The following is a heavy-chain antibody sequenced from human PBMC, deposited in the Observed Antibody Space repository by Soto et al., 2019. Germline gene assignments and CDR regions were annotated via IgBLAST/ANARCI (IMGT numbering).Heavy chain of an antibody. J-gene: IGHJ4*02. CDR2: INPNSGGT. V-gene: IGHV1-2*04. Sequence: ASVKVSCKASGYTFTGYYMHWVRQAPGQGLEWMGWINPNSGGTNYAQKFQGWVTMTRDTSISTAYMELSRLRSDDTAVYYCSRGRRNFYWLLSQSRGYVHPQIKAHWGQGTLVTVSS. CDR1: GYTFTGYY. D-gene: IGHD3-9*01. CDR3: SRGRRNFYWLLSQSRGYVHPQIKAH.